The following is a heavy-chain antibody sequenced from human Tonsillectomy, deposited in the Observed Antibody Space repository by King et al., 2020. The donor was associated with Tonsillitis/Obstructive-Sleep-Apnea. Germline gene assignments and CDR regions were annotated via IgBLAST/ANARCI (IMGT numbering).Heavy chain of an antibody. CDR2: IKSDGSST. V-gene: IGHV3-74*01. D-gene: IGHD2-2*01. J-gene: IGHJ5*02. CDR1: GFTFSSYW. CDR3: ARGGDIVVVPSAPGGEDWFAP. Sequence: VKLVESGGGLVQPGGSLRLSCAASGFTFSSYWMHWVRQAPGKGLVWVSRIKSDGSSTSYADSVKGRFTISRDNAKNTLYLQMNSLRAEDTAVYYCARGGDIVVVPSAPGGEDWFAPWGQGTLVTVSS.